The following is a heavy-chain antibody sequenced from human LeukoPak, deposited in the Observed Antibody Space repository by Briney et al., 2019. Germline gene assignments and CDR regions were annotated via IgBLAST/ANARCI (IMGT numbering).Heavy chain of an antibody. J-gene: IGHJ4*02. CDR1: GFTFSDYY. CDR2: ISSSGSTI. V-gene: IGHV3-11*01. CDR3: ARVEHDYVWEKVDY. Sequence: PGGSLRLSCAASGFTFSDYYMSWIRQAPGKGLEWVSYISSSGSTIYYADSVKGRFTISRDNAKNSLYLQMNSLRAEDTAVYYCARVEHDYVWEKVDYWGQGTLVTVSS. D-gene: IGHD3-16*01.